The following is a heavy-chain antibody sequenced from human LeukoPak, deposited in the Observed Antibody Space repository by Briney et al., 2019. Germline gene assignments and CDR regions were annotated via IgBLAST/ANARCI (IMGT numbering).Heavy chain of an antibody. CDR3: AVYGDNPGDYFDY. J-gene: IGHJ4*02. Sequence: GGSLRLSCAASGFTFSSYWMSWVRQAPGKGLEWVANIKQDGSEKYYVDSVKGRFTISRDNAKNSLYLQMNSLRAEDTAVYYCAVYGDNPGDYFDYWGQGTLVTVSP. V-gene: IGHV3-7*01. D-gene: IGHD4-17*01. CDR1: GFTFSSYW. CDR2: IKQDGSEK.